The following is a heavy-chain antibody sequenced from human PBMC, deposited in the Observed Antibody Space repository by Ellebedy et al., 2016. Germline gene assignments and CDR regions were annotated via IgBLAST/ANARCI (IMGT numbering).Heavy chain of an antibody. V-gene: IGHV1-8*01. CDR3: ARRDQEVDYAFDI. D-gene: IGHD3-9*01. CDR2: MNPNSGNT. Sequence: ASVKVSCXASGYTFTTYDINWVRQATGQGLEWMGWMNPNSGNTGYAQKFQGRLTMTRDTSISTAYMELSSLRSEDTAVYYCARRDQEVDYAFDIWGQGTMVTVSS. J-gene: IGHJ3*02. CDR1: GYTFTTYD.